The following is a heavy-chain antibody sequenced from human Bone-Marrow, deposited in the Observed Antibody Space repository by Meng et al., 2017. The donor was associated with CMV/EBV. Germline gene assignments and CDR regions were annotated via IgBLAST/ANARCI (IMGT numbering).Heavy chain of an antibody. Sequence: GESLKISCAASGFTFSSYAMHWVRQAPGKGLEWVAVISYDGSNKYYADSVKGRFTISRDNSKNTLYLQMNSLRAEDTAVYYCARDRHSNNWYTIEYWGPGHLVTGAS. CDR2: ISYDGSNK. CDR3: ARDRHSNNWYTIEY. CDR1: GFTFSSYA. D-gene: IGHD6-13*01. J-gene: IGHJ4*02. V-gene: IGHV3-30*04.